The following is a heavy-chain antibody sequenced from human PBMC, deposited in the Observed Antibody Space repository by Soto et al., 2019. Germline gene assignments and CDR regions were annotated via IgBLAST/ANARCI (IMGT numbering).Heavy chain of an antibody. CDR3: TRGKWFPRGYGMDV. D-gene: IGHD3-22*01. CDR1: GDSVTSDY. J-gene: IGHJ6*02. CDR2: IYLGGSA. Sequence: SETLSLTCTVSGDSVTSDYWSWIRQPPGKRLEYIGFIYLGGSANYNPSLESRVTISPDKSKNQLSLRLTSVTAADTAVYYCTRGKWFPRGYGMDVWGRGTTVTVSS. V-gene: IGHV4-59*02.